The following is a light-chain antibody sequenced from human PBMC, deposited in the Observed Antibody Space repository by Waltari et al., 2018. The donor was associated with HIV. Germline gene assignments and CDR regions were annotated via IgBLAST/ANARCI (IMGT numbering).Light chain of an antibody. CDR3: QSFDSSLSGSRV. Sequence: QSVLTQPPSVSGAPGQRVTISCTGSSSNIGAGYDVHWYQQLPGTAPKLVIFGNTKRPSGVPDRFSGSKSGTSASLTITGLQAEDEADYHCQSFDSSLSGSRVFGGGTKLTVL. J-gene: IGLJ3*02. CDR2: GNT. V-gene: IGLV1-40*01. CDR1: SSNIGAGYD.